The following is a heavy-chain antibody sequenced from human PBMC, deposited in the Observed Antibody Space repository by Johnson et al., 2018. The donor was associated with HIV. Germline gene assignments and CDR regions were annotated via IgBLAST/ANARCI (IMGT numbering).Heavy chain of an antibody. Sequence: VQLVESGGGVVRPGGSLRLSCAASGFSFSTYNMHWVRHAPGRGLEWVAFISYSGSDTYYVDSVKGRFTVSRDNSENTLFLQMNSLRDEDTAVYYCAKERTAMVTPFDAWGQGTMVTVSS. CDR2: ISYSGSDT. J-gene: IGHJ3*01. CDR1: GFSFSTYN. V-gene: IGHV3-30*18. D-gene: IGHD5-18*01. CDR3: AKERTAMVTPFDA.